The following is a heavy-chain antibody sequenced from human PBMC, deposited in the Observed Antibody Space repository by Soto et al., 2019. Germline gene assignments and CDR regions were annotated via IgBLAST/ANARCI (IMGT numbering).Heavy chain of an antibody. Sequence: GGSLRLSCAASGFTFSSYAMSWVRQAPGKGLEWVSAISGSGGSTYYADSVKGRFTISRDNSKNTLYLQMNSLRAEDTAVYYCAKASQYSSSWTYYYYYYGMDVWAKGPRSPSP. CDR2: ISGSGGST. CDR1: GFTFSSYA. V-gene: IGHV3-23*01. CDR3: AKASQYSSSWTYYYYYYGMDV. J-gene: IGHJ6*02. D-gene: IGHD6-13*01.